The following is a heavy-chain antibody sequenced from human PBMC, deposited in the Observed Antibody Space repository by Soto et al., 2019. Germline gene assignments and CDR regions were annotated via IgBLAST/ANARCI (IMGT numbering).Heavy chain of an antibody. CDR2: ISGSGGST. V-gene: IGHV3-23*01. CDR3: AKNRATYYSASATYDY. J-gene: IGHJ4*02. Sequence: EVQLLESGGGLVQPGGSLRLSCAASGFTFSSYAMSWVRQAPGKGLEWVSAISGSGGSTYCADSVKGRFTISRDNSKNTLNLQMNSLRAEDTVIYYCAKNRATYYSASATYDYWGQGNVVTVPS. D-gene: IGHD3-10*01. CDR1: GFTFSSYA.